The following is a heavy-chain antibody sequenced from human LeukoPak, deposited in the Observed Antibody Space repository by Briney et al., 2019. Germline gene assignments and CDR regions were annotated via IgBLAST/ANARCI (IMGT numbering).Heavy chain of an antibody. D-gene: IGHD6-13*01. Sequence: ETLSLTCTVSGGSISSYYWSWVRQAPGKGLEWVSTVSVSGSSTYYADSVKGRFTISRDNSKNSVSLQMNSLRAEDTAVYYCTKGVSSSWRTSFDFWGQGTLVTVSS. CDR2: VSVSGSST. CDR1: GGSISSYY. V-gene: IGHV3-23*01. J-gene: IGHJ4*02. CDR3: TKGVSSSWRTSFDF.